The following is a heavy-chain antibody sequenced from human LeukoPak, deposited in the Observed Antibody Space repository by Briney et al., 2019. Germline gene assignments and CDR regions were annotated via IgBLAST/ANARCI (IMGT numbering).Heavy chain of an antibody. CDR1: GGTFSSYA. Sequence: SVKVSCKASGGTFSSYAISWVRQAPGQGLEWMGGIIPIFGTANYAQKFQGRVTITADESTSTAYMELSRLRSDDTAVYYCARVPRAIQLWFDYWGQGTLVTVSS. CDR3: ARVPRAIQLWFDY. J-gene: IGHJ4*02. D-gene: IGHD5-18*01. CDR2: IIPIFGTA. V-gene: IGHV1-69*13.